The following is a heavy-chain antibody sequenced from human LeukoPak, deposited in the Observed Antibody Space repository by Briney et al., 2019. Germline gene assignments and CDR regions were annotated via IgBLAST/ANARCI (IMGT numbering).Heavy chain of an antibody. CDR3: ARGHHSVNYYDSSGYPFDY. CDR1: GFTFSSFW. D-gene: IGHD3-22*01. V-gene: IGHV3-7*01. CDR2: IKQEGSEQ. J-gene: IGHJ4*02. Sequence: GSLRLSCAASGFTFSSFWMSWVRQAPGKGLEWVANIKQEGSEQYYVDSVKGRFTISRDNAKTSLYLQMNSLRAEDTAVYYCARGHHSVNYYDSSGYPFDYWGQGTLVTVSS.